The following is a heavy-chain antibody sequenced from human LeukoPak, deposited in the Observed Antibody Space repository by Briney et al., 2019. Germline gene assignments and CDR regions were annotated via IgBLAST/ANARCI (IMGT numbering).Heavy chain of an antibody. J-gene: IGHJ4*02. Sequence: GGSLRLSCAASGFTFSSYRMNWVRQAPGKGLEWVSSISSSSSHIYYGDSVKGRFTISRDNAKNSLYLQMNSLRPEDTALYYCSKTGPSGQQLIKRYFDYWGQGTLVTVSS. CDR2: ISSSSSHI. D-gene: IGHD6-13*01. CDR3: SKTGPSGQQLIKRYFDY. CDR1: GFTFSSYR. V-gene: IGHV3-21*04.